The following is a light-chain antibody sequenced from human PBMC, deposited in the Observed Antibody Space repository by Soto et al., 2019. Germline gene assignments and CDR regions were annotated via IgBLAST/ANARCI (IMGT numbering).Light chain of an antibody. CDR3: LQYGIPLWT. J-gene: IGKJ1*01. Sequence: EIALTQSPGTLSLSPGERATRSCRASQSVTANYLAWYQQKPGQAPRLLIYAASIGATGIPDRFSGSGSGTDFTLTISRLEPEDFAVYYCLQYGIPLWTFGQGIKVEIQ. CDR2: AAS. V-gene: IGKV3-20*01. CDR1: QSVTANY.